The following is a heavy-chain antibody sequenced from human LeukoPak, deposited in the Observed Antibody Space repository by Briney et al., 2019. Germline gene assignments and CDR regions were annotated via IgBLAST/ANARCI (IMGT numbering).Heavy chain of an antibody. CDR1: GYTFTGYY. CDR3: ATPPGDFWSGNYYYGMDV. CDR2: INPNSGGT. J-gene: IGHJ6*02. D-gene: IGHD3-3*01. V-gene: IGHV1-2*02. Sequence: ASVKVSCKASGYTFTGYYMHWVRQAPGQGLEWMGWINPNSGGTNYAQKFQGRVTMTRDTSISTAYMELSRLRSDDTAVYYCATPPGDFWSGNYYYGMDVWGQGTTVTVSS.